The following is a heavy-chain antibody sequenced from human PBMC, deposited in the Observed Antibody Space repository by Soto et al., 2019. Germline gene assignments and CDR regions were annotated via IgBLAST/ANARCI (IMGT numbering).Heavy chain of an antibody. V-gene: IGHV4-39*01. Sequence: SEILSLTCTVSGGSISSSSYYWGWIRQPPGKGLEWIGSIYYSGSTYYNPSLKSRVTISVDTSKNQFSLKLSSVTAADTAVYYCARHERIAVAAYLYYGMDVWGQGTTVTVSS. J-gene: IGHJ6*02. CDR2: IYYSGST. CDR3: ARHERIAVAAYLYYGMDV. CDR1: GGSISSSSYY. D-gene: IGHD6-19*01.